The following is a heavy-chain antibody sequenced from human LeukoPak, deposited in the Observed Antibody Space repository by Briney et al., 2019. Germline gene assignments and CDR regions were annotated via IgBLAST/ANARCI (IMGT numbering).Heavy chain of an antibody. Sequence: GESLKISCKGSGYSFTSYWIGWVGQMPGKGLEWLGIIYPGDSDTRYSPSVQGQVTISADKSISTAYLQWSSLKASDTAMYYCARLRRTPDTYWFDPWGQGTLVTVSS. CDR3: ARLRRTPDTYWFDP. CDR1: GYSFTSYW. CDR2: IYPGDSDT. V-gene: IGHV5-51*01. D-gene: IGHD1-14*01. J-gene: IGHJ5*02.